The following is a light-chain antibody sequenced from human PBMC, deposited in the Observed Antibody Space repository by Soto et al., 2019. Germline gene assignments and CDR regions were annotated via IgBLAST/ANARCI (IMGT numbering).Light chain of an antibody. CDR3: QQYDKIPRYP. J-gene: IGKJ4*02. CDR1: KDISNY. Sequence: DIQMTQSPSSLSASVGDRVTITCQASKDISNYLNWYQQKPGKAPKLLIYDASNLETGVPSRFSGSGSGRDFTFTISSLQPEDIATYYWQQYDKIPRYPFGGGTKVEIK. V-gene: IGKV1-33*01. CDR2: DAS.